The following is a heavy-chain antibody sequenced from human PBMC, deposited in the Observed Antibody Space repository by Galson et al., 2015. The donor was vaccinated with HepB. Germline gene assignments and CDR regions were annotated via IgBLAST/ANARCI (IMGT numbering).Heavy chain of an antibody. CDR2: INSDGSST. D-gene: IGHD6-13*01. CDR3: ARGWYSSSWYVDY. Sequence: SLRLSCAASGFTFSSYWMHWVRQAPGKGLVWVSRINSDGSSTSYADSVKGRFTISRDNAKNTLYLQMNSLRAEDTAVYYCARGWYSSSWYVDYWGQGTLVTVSS. V-gene: IGHV3-74*01. CDR1: GFTFSSYW. J-gene: IGHJ4*02.